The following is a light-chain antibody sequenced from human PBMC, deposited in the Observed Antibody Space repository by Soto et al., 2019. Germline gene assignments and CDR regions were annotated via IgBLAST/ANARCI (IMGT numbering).Light chain of an antibody. V-gene: IGKV1-33*01. Sequence: DIQMTQSPSSLSASVGARVTITCKASQDISNYLNWYQQKQGKAPKLLIYDASNLETGVPSRFSGSGSGTDFTFTISSLKPEDIATYYCQQYDNLPITFGQGTRLEIK. CDR3: QQYDNLPIT. CDR1: QDISNY. CDR2: DAS. J-gene: IGKJ5*01.